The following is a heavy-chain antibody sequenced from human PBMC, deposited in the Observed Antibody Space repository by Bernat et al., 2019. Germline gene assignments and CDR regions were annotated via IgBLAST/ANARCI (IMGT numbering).Heavy chain of an antibody. CDR2: IYYNGKT. J-gene: IGHJ6*02. CDR1: GVSTSSSSYY. Sequence: QLQLQESGPGLVKPSETLSLTCSVSGVSTSSSSYYWDWIRLPPGKGLEWIGSIYYNGKTYYKPSLKSRVIISMDTSKNQFSLKLSSVTAADTAVYYCARDPGYSSGWRYYYGMDVWGQGTTVTVSS. D-gene: IGHD6-19*01. CDR3: ARDPGYSSGWRYYYGMDV. V-gene: IGHV4-39*07.